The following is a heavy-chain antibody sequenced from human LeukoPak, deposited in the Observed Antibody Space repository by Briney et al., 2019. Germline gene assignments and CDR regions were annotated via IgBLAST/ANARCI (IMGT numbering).Heavy chain of an antibody. Sequence: GASVKVSCKSFGYTFIDYYIHWVRQAPGQGLEWMGWINPNSGATKYAQKFQGRVSMTRDTSINTAYMDLTNLRSDDTAIFYCARVKKLMPEFEFWGQGSRVTVSS. CDR1: GYTFIDYY. CDR3: ARVKKLMPEFEF. J-gene: IGHJ4*02. V-gene: IGHV1-2*02. CDR2: INPNSGAT. D-gene: IGHD2-2*01.